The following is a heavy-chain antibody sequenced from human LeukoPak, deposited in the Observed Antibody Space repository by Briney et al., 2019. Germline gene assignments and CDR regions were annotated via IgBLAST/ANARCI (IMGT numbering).Heavy chain of an antibody. CDR1: RYSISSGYY. Sequence: SETLSLTCTVSRYSISSGYYWGWIRQPPGNGLEWIGYIYYSGSTNYNPSLKSRVTISVDTSKNQFSLILSSVTTADTAVYYCAREVVAAAGTVDYWGQGTLVTVSS. J-gene: IGHJ4*02. D-gene: IGHD6-13*01. CDR3: AREVVAAAGTVDY. CDR2: IYYSGST. V-gene: IGHV4-38-2*02.